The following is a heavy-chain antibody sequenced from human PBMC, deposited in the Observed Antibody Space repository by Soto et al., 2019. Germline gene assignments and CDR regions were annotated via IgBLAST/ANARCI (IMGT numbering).Heavy chain of an antibody. D-gene: IGHD2-15*01. J-gene: IGHJ6*03. V-gene: IGHV3-23*01. CDR3: AISFACGGGSCYYYYYYLDV. Sequence: EVQLLESGGGLVQPGGSLRLSCAASGFTFSSYAMSWVRQAPGKGLEWVSAISGSGGSTYYADSVKGRFTISKDPTTHTLSLQMNITLACDTAIYYCAISFACGGGSCYYYYYYLDVWGKGTTVTVSS. CDR1: GFTFSSYA. CDR2: ISGSGGST.